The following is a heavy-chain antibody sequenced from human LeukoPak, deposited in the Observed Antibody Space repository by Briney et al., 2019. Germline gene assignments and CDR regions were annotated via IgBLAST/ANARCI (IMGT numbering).Heavy chain of an antibody. CDR2: INPSGGST. CDR3: ARGRSGIAREFDY. J-gene: IGHJ4*02. Sequence: GASVKVSCKASGYTFTSYYMHWVRQAPGQGLDWMGIINPSGGSTSYAQKFQGRVTITRNTSISTAYMELSSLRSEDTAVYYCARGRSGIAREFDYWGQGTLVTVSS. V-gene: IGHV1-46*01. D-gene: IGHD6-13*01. CDR1: GYTFTSYY.